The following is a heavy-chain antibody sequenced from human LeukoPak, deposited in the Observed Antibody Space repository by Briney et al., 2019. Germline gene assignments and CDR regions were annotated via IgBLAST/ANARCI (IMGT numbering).Heavy chain of an antibody. CDR1: GFTFSSYA. CDR3: ARDTRSSSLRYYFDY. CDR2: ISYDGSNK. J-gene: IGHJ4*02. D-gene: IGHD6-13*01. Sequence: PGRSLRLSCAASGFTFSSYAMHWVRQAPGKGLEWVAVISYDGSNKYYADSVKGRFTISIDNSKNTLYLQMNSLRAEDTAVYYCARDTRSSSLRYYFDYWGQGTLVTVSS. V-gene: IGHV3-30-3*01.